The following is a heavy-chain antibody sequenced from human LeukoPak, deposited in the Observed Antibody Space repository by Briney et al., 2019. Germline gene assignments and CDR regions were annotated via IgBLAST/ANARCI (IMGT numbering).Heavy chain of an antibody. CDR3: ARVEGAATPDY. J-gene: IGHJ4*02. V-gene: IGHV3-9*01. Sequence: GGSLRLSCAASGFTFDDYAMHWVRQAPGKGLEWVSGISWNSGSIGYADSVKGRFTISRDNAKNSLYLQMNSLRAEDTAVYYCARVEGAATPDYWGQGTLVTVSS. D-gene: IGHD2-2*02. CDR1: GFTFDDYA. CDR2: ISWNSGSI.